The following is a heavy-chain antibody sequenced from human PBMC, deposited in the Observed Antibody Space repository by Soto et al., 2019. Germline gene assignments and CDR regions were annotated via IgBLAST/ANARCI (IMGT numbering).Heavy chain of an antibody. D-gene: IGHD6-6*01. Sequence: SETLSLTCAVYGGSFSGYYWTWIRQPPGTGLEWIGEINHSGSTYYNPSLKSRVTISLDTSKNQFSLRLNSVAAADTAVYYCARSSITPRLFMYPFDYWGQGTLVTVSS. CDR1: GGSFSGYY. V-gene: IGHV4-34*01. J-gene: IGHJ4*02. CDR3: ARSSITPRLFMYPFDY. CDR2: INHSGST.